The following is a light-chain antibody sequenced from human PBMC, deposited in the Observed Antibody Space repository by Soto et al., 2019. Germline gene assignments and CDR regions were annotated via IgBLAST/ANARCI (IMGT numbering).Light chain of an antibody. Sequence: EIVLTQSPGALSLSPGEGATLSCRASQSVSNNYLAWYQQKPGQAPRLVVYGASSRATGVPDRFSASGSGTDFTLTISRLEPEDFAVYYCQQYAKAPLPFGQGTKV. J-gene: IGKJ1*01. CDR2: GAS. V-gene: IGKV3-20*01. CDR3: QQYAKAPLP. CDR1: QSVSNNY.